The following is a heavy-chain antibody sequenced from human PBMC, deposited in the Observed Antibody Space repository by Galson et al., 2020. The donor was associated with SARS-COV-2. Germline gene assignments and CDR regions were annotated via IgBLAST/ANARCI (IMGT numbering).Heavy chain of an antibody. V-gene: IGHV3-15*01. D-gene: IGHD2-8*02. CDR1: GFTFSKAW. CDR3: ATVRLWDCSGGICYLKYVDY. J-gene: IGHJ4*02. Sequence: GESLKISCAASGFTFSKAWMSWVRQAPGKGLEWVGRIKSKTDGETIDYAAPVKGRFIISRDDSKDTLYLQMNSLKSDDTGVYYCATVRLWDCSGGICYLKYVDYWGPGTRVPVSS. CDR2: IKSKTDGETI.